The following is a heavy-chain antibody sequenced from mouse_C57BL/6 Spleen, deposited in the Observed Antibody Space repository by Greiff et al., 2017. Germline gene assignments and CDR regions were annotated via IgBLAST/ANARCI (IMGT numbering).Heavy chain of an antibody. V-gene: IGHV1-15*01. CDR1: GYTFTDYE. D-gene: IGHD1-1*01. J-gene: IGHJ1*03. CDR2: IDPETGGT. CDR3: TRFPTDYYGSSYWYFDV. Sequence: VQLQQSGAELVRPGASVTLSCKASGYTFTDYEMHWVKQTPVHGLEWIGAIDPETGGTAYNQKFKGKAILTADKSSSTAYMELRSLTSEDSAVYYCTRFPTDYYGSSYWYFDVWGTGTTVTVSS.